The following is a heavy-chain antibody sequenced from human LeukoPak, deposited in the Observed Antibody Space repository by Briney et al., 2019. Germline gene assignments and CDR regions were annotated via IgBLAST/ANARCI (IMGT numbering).Heavy chain of an antibody. J-gene: IGHJ6*03. Sequence: SAPLSLPCTVSGSSISSGYYWGWVRQPPGKGMEWIGSIYHSGRTYYNTSLKSRVTISVDTSKNQCSLKLSSVTAADTAVYFCSRESYFYYFMDVWGKGTTVTVSS. CDR2: IYHSGRT. CDR1: GSSISSGYY. V-gene: IGHV4-38-2*02. CDR3: SRESYFYYFMDV.